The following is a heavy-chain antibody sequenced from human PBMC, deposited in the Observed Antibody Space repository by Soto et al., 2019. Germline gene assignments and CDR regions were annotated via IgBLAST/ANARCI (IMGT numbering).Heavy chain of an antibody. J-gene: IGHJ6*03. Sequence: SETLSLTCTVSGGSISSSSYYWGWIRQPPGKGLEWIGSIYYSGSTYYNPSLKSRVTISVDTSKNQFSLKLSSVTAADTAVYYCARNYDFWSGYYRSLYYYYYMDVWGKGTTVTVSS. CDR1: GGSISSSSYY. D-gene: IGHD3-3*01. V-gene: IGHV4-39*01. CDR3: ARNYDFWSGYYRSLYYYYYMDV. CDR2: IYYSGST.